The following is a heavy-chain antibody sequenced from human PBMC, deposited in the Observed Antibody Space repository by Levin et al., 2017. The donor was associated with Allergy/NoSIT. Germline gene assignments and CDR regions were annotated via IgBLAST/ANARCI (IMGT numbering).Heavy chain of an antibody. CDR3: ARGNRNSFDY. CDR2: IWSDGSNK. D-gene: IGHD1-14*01. CDR1: GFTFSTYG. Sequence: SCVASGFTFSTYGMDWVRQAPGKGPEWLAAIWSDGSNKYYGRSVKDRFTISRDNSKNTLYLQMNSLRAEDTAVYYCARGNRNSFDYWGQGTLVTVSS. J-gene: IGHJ4*02. V-gene: IGHV3-33*01.